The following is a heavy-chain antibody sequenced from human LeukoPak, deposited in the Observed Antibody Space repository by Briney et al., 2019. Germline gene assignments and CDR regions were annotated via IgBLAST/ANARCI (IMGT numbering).Heavy chain of an antibody. J-gene: IGHJ4*02. CDR3: ARGYHDFSGYWLSYFDY. CDR1: GGSISSYY. D-gene: IGHD3-22*01. Sequence: PSETLSLTCSVSGGSISSYYWSWIRQPPGKGLEWIGYIYYSGSTNYNPSLKSRVTISVDTSKNQFSLKLSSVAAAGTAVYYCARGYHDFSGYWLSYFDYWGQGTLVTVSS. V-gene: IGHV4-59*01. CDR2: IYYSGST.